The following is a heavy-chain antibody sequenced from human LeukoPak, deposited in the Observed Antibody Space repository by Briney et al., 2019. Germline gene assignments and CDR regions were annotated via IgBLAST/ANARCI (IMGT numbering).Heavy chain of an antibody. CDR2: ISSSSSYI. CDR3: ARERAAADAFDI. Sequence: GGSLRLSCAASGFTFSSYSMNWVRQAPGKGLEWVSSISSSSSYIYYADSVKGRFTISRDNAKNSLYLQMNSLRAEDTAVYYCARERAAADAFDIWGQGAMVTVSS. CDR1: GFTFSSYS. V-gene: IGHV3-21*01. D-gene: IGHD6-13*01. J-gene: IGHJ3*02.